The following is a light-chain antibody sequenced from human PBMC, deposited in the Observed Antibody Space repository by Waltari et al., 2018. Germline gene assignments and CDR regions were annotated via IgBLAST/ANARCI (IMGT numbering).Light chain of an antibody. V-gene: IGKV1-39*01. J-gene: IGKJ1*01. CDR2: AES. CDR1: QSVSNY. Sequence: DIQMTQSPSSLSASVGDRVTITGRASQSVSNYLSWYQQKPGRAPFLLIYAESSLQSGVPSRFSGSGSGTDFTLTISSLQPDDFASYFCQQSFNVPTFGPGTRVEVK. CDR3: QQSFNVPT.